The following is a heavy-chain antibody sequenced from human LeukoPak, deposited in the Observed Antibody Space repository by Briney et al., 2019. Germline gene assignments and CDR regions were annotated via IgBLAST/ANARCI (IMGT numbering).Heavy chain of an antibody. CDR2: IIPIFGTA. CDR3: ARDQRERDDSSGLGLIDAFDI. D-gene: IGHD3-22*01. Sequence: ASVKVSCKASGGTFSSYAISWVRQAPGQGLEWMGGIIPIFGTANYAQKFQGRVTITADESTSTAFMELSSLRSEDTAVYYCARDQRERDDSSGLGLIDAFDIWGQGTMVTVSS. J-gene: IGHJ3*02. V-gene: IGHV1-69*13. CDR1: GGTFSSYA.